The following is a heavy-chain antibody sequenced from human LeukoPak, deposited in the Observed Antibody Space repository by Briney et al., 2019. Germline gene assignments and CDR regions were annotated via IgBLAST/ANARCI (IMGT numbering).Heavy chain of an antibody. CDR2: ISSNGGST. Sequence: PGGSLRLSCAASGCTFSSYAMHWVRQAPGKGREYVSAISSNGGSTYYANSVKGRFTISRDNSKITLYLQMGSLRAEDMAVYYCARALYYYYYMDVWGKGTTVTVSS. CDR3: ARALYYYYYMDV. CDR1: GCTFSSYA. V-gene: IGHV3-64*01. J-gene: IGHJ6*03.